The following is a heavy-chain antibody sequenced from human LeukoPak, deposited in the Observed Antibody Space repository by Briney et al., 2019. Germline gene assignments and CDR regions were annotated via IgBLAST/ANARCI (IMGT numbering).Heavy chain of an antibody. Sequence: GGSLRLSCAASGFTFSSYGMHWVRQAPGKGLEWVAFIRYDGSNKYYADSVKGRFTISRDNSKNTLYLQMNSLRAEDTAVYYCARVDPPDNDYWGQGTLVTVSS. J-gene: IGHJ4*02. CDR3: ARVDPPDNDY. CDR1: GFTFSSYG. V-gene: IGHV3-30*02. CDR2: IRYDGSNK.